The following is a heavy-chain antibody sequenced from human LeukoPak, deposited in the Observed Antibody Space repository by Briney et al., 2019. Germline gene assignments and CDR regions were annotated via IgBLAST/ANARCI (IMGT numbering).Heavy chain of an antibody. CDR1: GYTCTSYD. CDR3: ARNVPKTGDFFY. D-gene: IGHD7-27*01. CDR2: MNPNSGNT. Sequence: ASVKVSCKASGYTCTSYDIYWVRQAPRQGLELMGWMNPNSGNTGYAQRFQGRLTLTRDTSISTAYMELSGLRSDDTAVYYCARNVPKTGDFFYWGQGTLVTVSS. V-gene: IGHV1-8*02. J-gene: IGHJ4*02.